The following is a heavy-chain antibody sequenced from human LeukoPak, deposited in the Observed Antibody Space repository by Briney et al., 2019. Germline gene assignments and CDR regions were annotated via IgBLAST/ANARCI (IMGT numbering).Heavy chain of an antibody. Sequence: GASVKVSCKASGGTFISYAISWVRQAPGQGLEWMGGIIPIFGTANYAQKFQGRVTITADESTSTAYMELSSLRSEDTAVYYCARDRRDYDILTGYSYYFDYWGQGTLVTVSS. V-gene: IGHV1-69*13. D-gene: IGHD3-9*01. CDR2: IIPIFGTA. CDR3: ARDRRDYDILTGYSYYFDY. J-gene: IGHJ4*02. CDR1: GGTFISYA.